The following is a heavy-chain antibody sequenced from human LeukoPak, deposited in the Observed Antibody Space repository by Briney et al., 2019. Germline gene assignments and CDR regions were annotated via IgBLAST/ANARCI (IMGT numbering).Heavy chain of an antibody. J-gene: IGHJ3*02. CDR2: ISAYNGNT. Sequence: SVKVSCKASGYTFTSYGISWVRQAPGQGLEWMGWISAYNGNTNYAQKLQGRVTMTTDTSTSTAYMELRSLRSDDTAVYYCAIMLGSGSYYTHDAFDIWGQGTMVTVSS. D-gene: IGHD3-10*01. CDR1: GYTFTSYG. CDR3: AIMLGSGSYYTHDAFDI. V-gene: IGHV1-18*01.